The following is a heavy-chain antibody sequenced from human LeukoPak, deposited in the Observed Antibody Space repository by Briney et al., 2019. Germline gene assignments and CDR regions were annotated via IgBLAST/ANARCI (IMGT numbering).Heavy chain of an antibody. D-gene: IGHD2-2*01. CDR1: GYTFTGYY. Sequence: ASVKVSCKASGYTFTGYYMHWVRQAPGQGFEWMGWINPNSGGTNYAQKFQGRVTMTRDTPISTAYMELSRLRSDDTAVYYCARVYCSSTSCWGYFDYWGQGTLVTVSS. V-gene: IGHV1-2*02. CDR2: INPNSGGT. J-gene: IGHJ4*02. CDR3: ARVYCSSTSCWGYFDY.